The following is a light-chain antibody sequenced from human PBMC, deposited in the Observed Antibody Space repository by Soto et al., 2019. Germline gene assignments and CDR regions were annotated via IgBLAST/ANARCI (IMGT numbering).Light chain of an antibody. CDR1: QSLLHSNGNDF. V-gene: IGKV2-28*01. Sequence: EIVMTQSPLSLPATPGEPASISCRSSQSLLHSNGNDFLEWYLQKPGQSPQLLIYLGSNRASGVSDRFSGSGSGTDFTLKISRVEAVDVGVYYCMQALQTPFTFGPGTKVDIK. CDR3: MQALQTPFT. J-gene: IGKJ3*01. CDR2: LGS.